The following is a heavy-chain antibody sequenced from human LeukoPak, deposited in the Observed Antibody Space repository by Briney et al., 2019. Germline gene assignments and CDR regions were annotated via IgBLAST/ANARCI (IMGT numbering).Heavy chain of an antibody. CDR3: ARLGIITAAGSNDY. D-gene: IGHD6-13*01. J-gene: IGHJ4*02. V-gene: IGHV3-11*01. CDR1: EFTFSDYY. CDR2: ISYSGDTI. Sequence: PGGSLRLSCAASEFTFSDYYMSWIRQAPGKGLEWVSYISYSGDTIYYADSVKGRFTVSRDNAKNSLYLQMNSLRAKDTAVYYCARLGIITAAGSNDYWGQGTLVTVSS.